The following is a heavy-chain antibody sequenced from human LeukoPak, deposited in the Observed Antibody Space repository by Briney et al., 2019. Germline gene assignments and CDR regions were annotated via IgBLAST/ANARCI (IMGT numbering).Heavy chain of an antibody. Sequence: SETLSLTCTVSGGSISSSSYYWGWIRQPPGKGLEWIGSIYYSGSTYYNPSLKSRVTISVDTSKNQFSLKLSSVTAADTAVYYCASVGLVTVTPSDYWGQGTLVTVSS. D-gene: IGHD4-11*01. V-gene: IGHV4-39*01. CDR3: ASVGLVTVTPSDY. J-gene: IGHJ4*02. CDR2: IYYSGST. CDR1: GGSISSSSYY.